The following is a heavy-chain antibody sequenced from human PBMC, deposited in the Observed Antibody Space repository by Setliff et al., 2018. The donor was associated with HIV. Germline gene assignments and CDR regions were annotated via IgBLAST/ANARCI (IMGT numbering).Heavy chain of an antibody. CDR1: GYTFTSYG. J-gene: IGHJ4*02. V-gene: IGHV1-18*04. Sequence: ASVKVSCKASGYTFTSYGMNWVRQAPGQGLEWMGWTYIGATNYAQKFRDRLTVTTDTSTSTAYMELRSLSPDDTAVYYCATGGGQSFGYWGQGTLVTVSS. CDR3: ATGGGQSFGY. CDR2: TYIGAT. D-gene: IGHD1-26*01.